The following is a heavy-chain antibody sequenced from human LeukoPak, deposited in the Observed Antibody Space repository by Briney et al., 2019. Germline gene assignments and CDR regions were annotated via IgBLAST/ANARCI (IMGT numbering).Heavy chain of an antibody. J-gene: IGHJ4*02. CDR1: GGTFSSYT. D-gene: IGHD1-26*01. Sequence: ASVKVSCKASGGTFSSYTISWVRQAPGQELEWMGGIIPIFGTANYAQKFQGRVTITTDESTSTAYMELSSLRSEDTAVYYCARDLGVGARGGSYYFDYWGQGTLVTVSS. CDR2: IIPIFGTA. CDR3: ARDLGVGARGGSYYFDY. V-gene: IGHV1-69*05.